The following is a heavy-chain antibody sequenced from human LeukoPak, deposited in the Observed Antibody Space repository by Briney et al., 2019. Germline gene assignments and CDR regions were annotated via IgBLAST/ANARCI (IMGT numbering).Heavy chain of an antibody. CDR1: GFTFSSYSMN. D-gene: IGHD1-1*01. CDR3: ATTGTLRY. J-gene: IGHJ4*02. V-gene: IGHV4-59*05. Sequence: PGGSLRLSCAASGFTFSSYSMNWVRQAPGKGLEWIGSIYYSGSTYYNPSLKSRVTISVDTSKNQFSLKLSSVTAADTAVYYCATTGTLRYWGQGTLVTVSS. CDR2: IYYSGST.